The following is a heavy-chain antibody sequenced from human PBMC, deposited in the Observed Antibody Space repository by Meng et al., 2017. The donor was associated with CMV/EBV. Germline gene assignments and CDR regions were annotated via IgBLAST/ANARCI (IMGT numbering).Heavy chain of an antibody. V-gene: IGHV4-34*01. CDR2: INHSGNT. J-gene: IGHJ5*02. CDR1: GGSFSGYY. Sequence: SETLSLTCAVYGGSFSGYYWSWIRQPPGKGLEWIGEINHSGNTNYNPSLKSRVTISVDTSKNQFSLKLSSVTAADTAVYYCARDGGSSSWYGIWFDPWGQGTLVTVSS. CDR3: ARDGGSSSWYGIWFDP. D-gene: IGHD6-13*01.